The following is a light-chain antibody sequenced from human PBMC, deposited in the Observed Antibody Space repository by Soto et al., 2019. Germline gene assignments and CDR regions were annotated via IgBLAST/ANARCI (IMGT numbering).Light chain of an antibody. Sequence: QSVLTQPASVSGSPGQSITISCTGTSSDVGGSNHVSWYQQHPGKAPKLMIYGVSNRPSGISNRVSGSKSGNTASLTISGLQAEDEADYYSSSYTSTTLVFGGGTKVTVL. CDR2: GVS. CDR3: SSYTSTTLV. V-gene: IGLV2-14*01. CDR1: SSDVGGSNH. J-gene: IGLJ2*01.